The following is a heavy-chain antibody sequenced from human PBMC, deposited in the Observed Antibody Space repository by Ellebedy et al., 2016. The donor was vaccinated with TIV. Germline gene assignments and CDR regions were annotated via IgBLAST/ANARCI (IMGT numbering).Heavy chain of an antibody. CDR1: RFSFSSYW. CDR2: IKQDGSQK. J-gene: IGHJ3*02. D-gene: IGHD4-17*01. Sequence: GESLKISCAASRFSFSSYWMTWVRQAQGKGLEWVANIKQDGSQKYYVDSVKGRFIISSDNAKNSLFLQMNSLRADDTAVYYCATDGSYGDYLSPTHAFVIWGQGTLVSVSS. CDR3: ATDGSYGDYLSPTHAFVI. V-gene: IGHV3-7*01.